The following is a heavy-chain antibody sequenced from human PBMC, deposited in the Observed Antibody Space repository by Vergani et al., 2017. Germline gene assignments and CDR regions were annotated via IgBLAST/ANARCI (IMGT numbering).Heavy chain of an antibody. CDR3: TIRRPRIAAAGLDAFDI. Sequence: EVQLVESGGGLVQPGGSLKLSCAASGFTFSGSAMHWVRQASGKGLEWVGRIRSKANSYATAYAASVKGRFTISRDDSKNTAYLQMNSLKTEDTAVYYCTIRRPRIAAAGLDAFDIWGQGTMVTVSS. CDR1: GFTFSGSA. J-gene: IGHJ3*02. V-gene: IGHV3-73*01. CDR2: IRSKANSYAT. D-gene: IGHD6-13*01.